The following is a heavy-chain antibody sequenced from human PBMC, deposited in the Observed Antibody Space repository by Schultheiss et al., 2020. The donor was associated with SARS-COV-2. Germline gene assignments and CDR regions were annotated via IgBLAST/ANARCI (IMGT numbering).Heavy chain of an antibody. CDR1: GGSISSGGYY. J-gene: IGHJ5*02. D-gene: IGHD3-3*01. CDR3: ARVNDFWSGHYPGRRFDP. CDR2: IYYSGST. V-gene: IGHV4-31*03. Sequence: SQTLSLTCTVSGGSISSGGYYWSWIRQHPGKGLEWIGYIYYSGSTYYNPSLKSRVTISVDTSKNQFSLKLSSVTAADTAVYYCARVNDFWSGHYPGRRFDPWGQGTLVTVSS.